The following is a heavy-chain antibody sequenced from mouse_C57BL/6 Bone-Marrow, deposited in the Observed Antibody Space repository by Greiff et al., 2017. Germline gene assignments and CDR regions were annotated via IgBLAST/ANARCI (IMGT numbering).Heavy chain of an antibody. V-gene: IGHV14-4*01. CDR1: GFNFTDDY. CDR3: TTHYYWHWFAY. J-gene: IGHJ3*01. CDR2: IDPENGDT. D-gene: IGHD2-4*01. Sequence: VQLQQSGAELVRPGASVKMSCTASGFNFTDDYMHWVKQRPEQGLEWIGWIDPENGDTEYDSKFQGKATITADTSSNTAYLQLSSLTSEDSAVYDCTTHYYWHWFAYWGQGTLVTVSA.